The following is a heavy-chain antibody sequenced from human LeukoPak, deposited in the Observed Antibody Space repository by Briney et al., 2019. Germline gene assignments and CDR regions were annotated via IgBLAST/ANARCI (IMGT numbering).Heavy chain of an antibody. CDR2: IRYDGSNK. J-gene: IGHJ4*02. V-gene: IGHV3-30*02. CDR1: GFTFSSYG. CDR3: AREGGRGVIGDY. Sequence: GGSLRLSCAASGFTFSSYGMHWVRQAPGKGLEWVAFIRYDGSNKYYADSVKGRFTISRDNSKNTLYLQMNSLKTEDTAVYYCAREGGRGVIGDYWGQGTLVTVSS. D-gene: IGHD3-10*01.